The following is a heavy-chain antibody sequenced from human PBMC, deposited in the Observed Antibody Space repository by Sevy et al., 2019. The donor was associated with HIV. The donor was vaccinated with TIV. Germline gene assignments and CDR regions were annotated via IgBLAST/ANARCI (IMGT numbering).Heavy chain of an antibody. D-gene: IGHD3-10*01. J-gene: IGHJ4*02. V-gene: IGHV3-11*01. CDR3: AREVDGVRGVYDY. CDR2: ISISGRMI. Sequence: GGSLILSCAASGFTFSNYYMNWIRQAPGKGLEWVSSISISGRMISYADSVKGRFTISRDNAKNSLYLQMSSLRADDTAVYYCAREVDGVRGVYDYWGQGTLVTVSS. CDR1: GFTFSNYY.